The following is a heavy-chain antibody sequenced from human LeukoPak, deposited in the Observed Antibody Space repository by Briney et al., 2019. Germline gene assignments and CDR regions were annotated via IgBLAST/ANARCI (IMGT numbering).Heavy chain of an antibody. J-gene: IGHJ3*02. CDR1: GGSISSYY. Sequence: SETLSLTCTVSGGSISSYYWSWIRQPPGKGLEWIGYIYYSGSTNYNPSPKSRVTMSVDTSKNQFSLKLSSVTAADTAVYYCARFIVGAIDAFDIWVQGTMVTVSS. CDR2: IYYSGST. V-gene: IGHV4-59*01. CDR3: ARFIVGAIDAFDI. D-gene: IGHD1-26*01.